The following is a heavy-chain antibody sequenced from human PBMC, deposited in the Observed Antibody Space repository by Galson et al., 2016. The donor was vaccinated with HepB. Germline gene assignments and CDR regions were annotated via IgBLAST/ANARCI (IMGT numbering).Heavy chain of an antibody. Sequence: SLRLSCAGSGFAFSNYWMHWVRQIPGRGLVWVSTTNSPESIKTYADSVKGRFTISRDNSKNPLYLQMNSLRAEDTAVYYCVRDSYYDSSTWGQGTLVTVSS. D-gene: IGHD3-22*01. CDR1: GFAFSNYW. CDR3: VRDSYYDSST. J-gene: IGHJ4*02. CDR2: TNSPESIK. V-gene: IGHV3-74*01.